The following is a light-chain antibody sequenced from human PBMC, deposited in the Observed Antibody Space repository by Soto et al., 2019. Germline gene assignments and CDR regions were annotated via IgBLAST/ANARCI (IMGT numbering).Light chain of an antibody. J-gene: IGKJ1*01. V-gene: IGKV1-6*01. Sequence: AIQMTQSPSSLSASVGDRVTITCRASQGIRNDLSWYQQRPGKAPKLLIYATSNLQTGVPSRFSGSGSGTDFTLTISSLQPEDFATYYCLQDYSYPRTFGQGTKVEIK. CDR2: ATS. CDR1: QGIRND. CDR3: LQDYSYPRT.